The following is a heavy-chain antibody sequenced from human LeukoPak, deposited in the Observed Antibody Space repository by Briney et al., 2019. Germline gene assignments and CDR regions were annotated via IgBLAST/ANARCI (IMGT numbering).Heavy chain of an antibody. Sequence: GESLKISWKGSGYSFTSYWIGWVRQMPGKGLEWMGIIYPGDSDATYSPSFQGQVTISADKSISTAYLQWSSLKASDTAMYYCARHYYRSGSPFDYWGQGTLVTVSS. D-gene: IGHD3-10*01. J-gene: IGHJ4*02. CDR2: IYPGDSDA. V-gene: IGHV5-51*01. CDR3: ARHYYRSGSPFDY. CDR1: GYSFTSYW.